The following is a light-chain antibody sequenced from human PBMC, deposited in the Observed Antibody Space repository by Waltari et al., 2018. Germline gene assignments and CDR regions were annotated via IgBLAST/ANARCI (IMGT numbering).Light chain of an antibody. Sequence: EIVLTQSPGTLSLSPGEGATLSCRASQSVGSSYLAWYQQKPGQAPRLLIYAASSRATGIPDRFSGSGSGTDFTLTISRLEPEDFAVYYCQHYGYSLWTFGQGTKVEIK. V-gene: IGKV3-20*01. CDR1: QSVGSSY. J-gene: IGKJ1*01. CDR2: AAS. CDR3: QHYGYSLWT.